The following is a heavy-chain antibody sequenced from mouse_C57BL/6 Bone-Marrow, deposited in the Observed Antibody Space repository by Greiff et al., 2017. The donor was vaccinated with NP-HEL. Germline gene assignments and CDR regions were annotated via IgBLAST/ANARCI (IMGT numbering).Heavy chain of an antibody. Sequence: EVKLVESGGGLVQSGRSLRLSCATSGFTFSDFYMEWVRQAPGKGLEWIAASRNKANDYTTEYSASVKGRFIVSRDTSQSILYLQMNALRAEDTAIYYCARDDGDYYGSSPAWFAYWGQGTLVTVSA. J-gene: IGHJ3*01. D-gene: IGHD1-1*01. CDR2: SRNKANDYTT. V-gene: IGHV7-1*01. CDR1: GFTFSDFY. CDR3: ARDDGDYYGSSPAWFAY.